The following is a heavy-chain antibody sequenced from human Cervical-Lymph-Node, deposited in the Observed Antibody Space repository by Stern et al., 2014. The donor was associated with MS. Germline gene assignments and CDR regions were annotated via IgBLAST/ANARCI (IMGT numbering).Heavy chain of an antibody. CDR3: ATVRGAAGYCYQGLDV. J-gene: IGHJ6*02. V-gene: IGHV5-51*01. CDR2: IYPGDSDA. Sequence: QLVQSGAEVKKPGESLKISCKGSGYRFSTYWIGWVRQMPGKGLEWMGIIYPGDSDARYSPSFEGPVAISADKSTSPAYLQWSGLRASDTAMYYCATVRGAAGYCYQGLDVWGQGTTVTVSS. CDR1: GYRFSTYW. D-gene: IGHD6-13*01.